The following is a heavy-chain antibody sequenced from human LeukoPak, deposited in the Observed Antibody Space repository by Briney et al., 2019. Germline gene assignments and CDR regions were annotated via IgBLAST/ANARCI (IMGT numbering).Heavy chain of an antibody. J-gene: IGHJ4*02. Sequence: GGSLRLSCAASGFTFSSYHMNWVRQAPGRGLEWVSYISHSSSTIYYADSVKGRFTISRDNARNSLYLQMNSLRAEDTAVYHCARPHCSSTSCYGDFDYWGQGTLVTVSS. CDR2: ISHSSSTI. V-gene: IGHV3-48*01. D-gene: IGHD2-2*01. CDR1: GFTFSSYH. CDR3: ARPHCSSTSCYGDFDY.